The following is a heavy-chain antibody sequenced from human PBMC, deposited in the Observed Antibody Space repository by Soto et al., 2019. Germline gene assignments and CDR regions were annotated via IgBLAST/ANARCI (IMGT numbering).Heavy chain of an antibody. Sequence: SETLSLTCAVSGGSISSGGYSWSWIRQPPGKGLEWIGYIYHSGSTYYNPSLKSRVTISVDRSKNQFSLKLSSVTAADTAVYYCANAQPGFCGGGRCSSIGEDFWGQGILVTVSS. CDR2: IYHSGST. V-gene: IGHV4-30-2*01. D-gene: IGHD2-15*01. CDR3: ANAQPGFCGGGRCSSIGEDF. CDR1: GGSISSGGYS. J-gene: IGHJ4*02.